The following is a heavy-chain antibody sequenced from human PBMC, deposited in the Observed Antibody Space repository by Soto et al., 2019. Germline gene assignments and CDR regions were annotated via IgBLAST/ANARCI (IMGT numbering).Heavy chain of an antibody. D-gene: IGHD3-3*01. CDR2: IDNSGNT. J-gene: IGHJ4*02. CDR3: ARGGQDFWSGPFDY. CDR1: DGSISTYF. Sequence: SETLSLTCTVSDGSISTYFCNWIRQPAGKGLEWIGRIDNSGNTNYTPSLKSRVTMSADTSRNQFSLKLNSVTAADTAVYYCARGGQDFWSGPFDYWGQGALVTVYS. V-gene: IGHV4-4*07.